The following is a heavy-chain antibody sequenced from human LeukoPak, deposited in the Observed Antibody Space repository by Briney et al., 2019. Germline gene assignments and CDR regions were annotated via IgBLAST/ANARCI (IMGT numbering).Heavy chain of an antibody. J-gene: IGHJ6*02. CDR3: ARGGGYSSGWSLDYYYYYGMDV. CDR1: GGSISSYY. Sequence: SETLSLTCTVSGGSISSYYWSWIRQPPGKGLEWIGYIYYSGSTNYNPSLKSRVTISVDTSKNQFSLKLSSVTAADTAVSCCARGGGYSSGWSLDYYYYYGMDVWGQGTTVTVSS. D-gene: IGHD6-19*01. V-gene: IGHV4-59*01. CDR2: IYYSGST.